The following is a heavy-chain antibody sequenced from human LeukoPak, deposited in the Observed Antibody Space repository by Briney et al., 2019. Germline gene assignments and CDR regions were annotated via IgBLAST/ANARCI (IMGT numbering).Heavy chain of an antibody. Sequence: PSETLSLTCDVSDGSISGYYWSWVRQPPGKGLEWIGSIYYSGSTYYNPSLKSRVTISVDTSKNQFSLKLSSVTAADTAVYYCARQATAPMNYYYYMDVWGKGTTVTVSS. J-gene: IGHJ6*03. CDR2: IYYSGST. V-gene: IGHV4-59*05. D-gene: IGHD5-18*01. CDR1: DGSISGYY. CDR3: ARQATAPMNYYYYMDV.